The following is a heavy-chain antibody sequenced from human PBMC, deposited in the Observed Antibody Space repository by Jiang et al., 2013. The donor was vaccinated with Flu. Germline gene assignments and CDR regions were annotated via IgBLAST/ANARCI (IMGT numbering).Heavy chain of an antibody. CDR3: AREDRDYGDPNFDD. D-gene: IGHD4-17*01. J-gene: IGHJ4*02. CDR1: GFTFSRFW. Sequence: VQLLESGGGLVQPGGSLRLSCAASGFTFSRFWMSWVRQAPGKGLEWVATINEDGSEKYYLDSVKGRFTVSRDNPQNSLYLQMNSLRAEDTAVYYCAREDRDYGDPNFDDWGQGTLVTVS. V-gene: IGHV3-7*01. CDR2: INEDGSEK.